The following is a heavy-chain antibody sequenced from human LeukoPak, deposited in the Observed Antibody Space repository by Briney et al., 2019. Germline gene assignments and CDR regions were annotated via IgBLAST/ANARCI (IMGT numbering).Heavy chain of an antibody. D-gene: IGHD2-15*01. CDR2: INHSGST. CDR3: AREGVVGAYGHFDY. Sequence: SEPLSLPCAGYGGSFSGYYWSWIRQPPGKGVEWIGEINHSGSTNYNPSLKRRVTISVDTSKNQFSLKLSSVTAADTAVYYCAREGVVGAYGHFDYWGQGTLVTVSS. V-gene: IGHV4-34*01. CDR1: GGSFSGYY. J-gene: IGHJ4*02.